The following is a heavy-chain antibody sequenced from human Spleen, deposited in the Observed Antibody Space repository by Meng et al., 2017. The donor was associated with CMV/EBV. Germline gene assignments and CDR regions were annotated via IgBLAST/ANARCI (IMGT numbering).Heavy chain of an antibody. D-gene: IGHD2-15*01. J-gene: IGHJ6*02. CDR1: GFTFSSYT. CDR2: ISSSSGHI. Sequence: GESLKISCAASGFTFSSYTMNWLRQAPGKGLEWVSAISSSSGHIYYADSVKGRFTISRDNAKNSLYLQMNSLRAEDTAVYYCARVEVAATAFAGMDVWGQGTTVTVSS. CDR3: ARVEVAATAFAGMDV. V-gene: IGHV3-21*01.